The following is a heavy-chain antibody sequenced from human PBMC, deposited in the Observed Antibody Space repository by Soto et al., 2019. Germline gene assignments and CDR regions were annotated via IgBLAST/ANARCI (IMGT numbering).Heavy chain of an antibody. V-gene: IGHV4-30-4*01. Sequence: SETLSLTCTVSGGSISSRNYYWSWIRQPPGKGLEWIGYIYYNGNTYYNPSLKSRLTISVDTSKNQFSLRLSSVTAADTAVYYCARDPYGSGTSHNTAFDIWGQGTMVTVSS. CDR2: IYYNGNT. CDR1: GGSISSRNYY. D-gene: IGHD3-10*01. J-gene: IGHJ3*02. CDR3: ARDPYGSGTSHNTAFDI.